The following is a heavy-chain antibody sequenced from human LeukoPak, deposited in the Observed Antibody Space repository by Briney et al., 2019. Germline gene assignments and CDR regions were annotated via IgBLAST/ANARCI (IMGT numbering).Heavy chain of an antibody. CDR2: IYDSGNT. CDR1: CGSINYRSYY. Sequence: PSETLSLTCTVSCGSINYRSYYGPWIRQPPGKWLEWIGSIYDSGNTYYNPSLKRRVTISVDTSKNQHSMRLSAVTAAEAAVYYWARQQRINFYFDYWGQGTLVTVSS. J-gene: IGHJ4*02. V-gene: IGHV4-39*01. D-gene: IGHD2-15*01. CDR3: ARQQRINFYFDY.